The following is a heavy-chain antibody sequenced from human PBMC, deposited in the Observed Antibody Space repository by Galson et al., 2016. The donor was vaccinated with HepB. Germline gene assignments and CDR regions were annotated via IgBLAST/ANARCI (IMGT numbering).Heavy chain of an antibody. V-gene: IGHV1-18*01. CDR2: ISAYNGNT. CDR3: ARDLGFDGSSLDY. D-gene: IGHD3-10*01. Sequence: SVKVSCKASDYTFTSYGISWVRQAPGQGLEWMGWISAYNGNTNYAQNLQGRVTMTTDTSTSTAYMELRSLRSDDTAMYYCARDLGFDGSSLDYWGQGTLVTVSS. J-gene: IGHJ4*02. CDR1: DYTFTSYG.